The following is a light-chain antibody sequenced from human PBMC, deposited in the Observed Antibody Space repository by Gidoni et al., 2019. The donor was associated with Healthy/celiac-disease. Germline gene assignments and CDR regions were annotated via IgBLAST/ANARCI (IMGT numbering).Light chain of an antibody. CDR3: QQYNNWPWT. CDR1: QSVSSN. CDR2: GAS. V-gene: IGKV3-15*01. Sequence: EIVLTQSPATLSVSPGERATLSCRASQSVSSNLAWYQQKPGQAPRLLIYGASTRATGVPARFRGSGSGTDFTLTISSLQSEDFAVYYCQQYNNWPWTFGQGTKVEIK. J-gene: IGKJ1*01.